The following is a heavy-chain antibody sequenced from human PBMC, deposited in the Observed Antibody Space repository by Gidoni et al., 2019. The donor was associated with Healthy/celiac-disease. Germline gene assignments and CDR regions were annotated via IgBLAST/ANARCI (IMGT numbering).Heavy chain of an antibody. CDR2: MNPNSGNT. V-gene: IGHV1-8*01. Sequence: QVQLVQSGAEVKKPGASVKVSCKASGYPFTSYDINWVRQATVQGLEWMGWMNPNSGNTGYAQKFQGRVTMTRNTSISTAYMELSSLRSEDTAVYYCARGRGVQLERRGYSSSPWGQGTLVTVSS. CDR1: GYPFTSYD. J-gene: IGHJ5*02. CDR3: ARGRGVQLERRGYSSSP. D-gene: IGHD1-1*01.